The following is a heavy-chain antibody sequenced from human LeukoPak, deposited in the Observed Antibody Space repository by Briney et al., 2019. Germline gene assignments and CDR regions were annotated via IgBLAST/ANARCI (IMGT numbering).Heavy chain of an antibody. CDR3: ADWNYVHY. D-gene: IGHD1-7*01. CDR1: GFTFSSYS. J-gene: IGHJ4*02. V-gene: IGHV3-23*01. Sequence: PGGSLRLSCAASGFTFSSYSMNWVRQAPGKGLEWVSSIGGSGGDTHYADSVKGRFTISRDSFKNTLYLQMNSLRAEDTALYYCADWNYVHYWGQGTLVTVSS. CDR2: IGGSGGDT.